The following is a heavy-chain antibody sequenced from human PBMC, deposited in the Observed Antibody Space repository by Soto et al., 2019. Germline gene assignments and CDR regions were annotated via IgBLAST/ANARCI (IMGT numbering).Heavy chain of an antibody. V-gene: IGHV3-15*07. CDR2: IKTKSEGEAT. CDR1: DFTITNAW. Sequence: EVQLVESGGGLVKPGGSLRLSCAASDFTITNAWMNWVRQAPGKGLEWVGRIKTKSEGEATDYAAPLKGRFTISRDDSKNTLFLQMNSLKTEDTAVYYCTTGSVESVWGQGATVTVSS. D-gene: IGHD2-15*01. J-gene: IGHJ6*02. CDR3: TTGSVESV.